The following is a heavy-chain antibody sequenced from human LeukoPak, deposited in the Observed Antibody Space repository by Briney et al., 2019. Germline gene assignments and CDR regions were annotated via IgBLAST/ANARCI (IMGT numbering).Heavy chain of an antibody. CDR1: ELIINTAA. D-gene: IGHD6-19*01. J-gene: IGHJ4*02. CDR3: AKVHHSSCWQSFDA. CDR2: ITQYDGRT. Sequence: PGGSLTLSCVASELIINTAAMSWVRQPPGKGLEWVASITQYDGRTYYAALAKGRFSIARDSSENTVYLQMSSLRDDDTGMYFCAKVHHSSCWQSFDAWGQGTLVTVSS. V-gene: IGHV3-23*01.